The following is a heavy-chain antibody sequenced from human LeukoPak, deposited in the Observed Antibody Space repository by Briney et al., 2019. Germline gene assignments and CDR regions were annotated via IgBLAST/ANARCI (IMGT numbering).Heavy chain of an antibody. CDR2: ISSSGSYT. J-gene: IGHJ4*02. CDR1: GFSFSDHY. CDR3: ATMAGPEGVDY. D-gene: IGHD6-19*01. Sequence: QAGGSLRLSCAASGFSFSDHYMSWIRQAPGKGLEWVSYISSSGSYTNYADSVKGRFTISRDSAKNSLYLQLNSLRAEDTAVYYCATMAGPEGVDYWGQGTLVTVSS. V-gene: IGHV3-11*03.